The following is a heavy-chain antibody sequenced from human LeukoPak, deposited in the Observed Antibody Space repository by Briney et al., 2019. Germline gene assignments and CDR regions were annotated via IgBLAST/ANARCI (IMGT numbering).Heavy chain of an antibody. J-gene: IGHJ4*02. D-gene: IGHD2-8*01. CDR3: ARVPLGYCTNGVCSHFDY. CDR2: ISYDGTNK. CDR1: GFTFSIYG. Sequence: PGGSLRLSCAASGFTFSIYGMHWVRQALGKGLEWVAVISYDGTNKYYADSVQGRFTISRDNSKSTPYLQMNSLRAEDTAVYYCARVPLGYCTNGVCSHFDYWGQGTLVTVSS. V-gene: IGHV3-30*03.